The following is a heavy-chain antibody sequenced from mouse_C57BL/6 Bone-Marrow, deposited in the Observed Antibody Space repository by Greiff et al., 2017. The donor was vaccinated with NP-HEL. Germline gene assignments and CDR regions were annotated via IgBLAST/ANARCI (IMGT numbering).Heavy chain of an antibody. CDR3: ASADYCSNSLYAKGY. J-gene: IGHJ4*01. CDR2: ILPGSGST. Sequence: QVQLQQSGAELMKPGASVKLSCKATGYTFTGYWIEWVKQRPGHGLEWIGEILPGSGSTNYNEKFKGKATFPADTSSNPAYMPLSSLTTEGSAIFYCASADYCSNSLYAKGYWGQGATVTVSS. V-gene: IGHV1-9*01. CDR1: GYTFTGYW. D-gene: IGHD1-1*01.